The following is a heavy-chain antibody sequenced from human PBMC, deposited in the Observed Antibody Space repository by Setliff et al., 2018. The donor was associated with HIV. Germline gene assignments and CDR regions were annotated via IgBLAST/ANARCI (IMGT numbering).Heavy chain of an antibody. CDR3: AGEVGASRLVS. J-gene: IGHJ4*02. CDR1: GFTFDSYS. Sequence: PGGSLRLSCATSGFTFDSYSIIWVRQAPGKGLEWVSYISGLGGGTIYYADSVRGRFTISRDDAEKSVYLQMNSLRAEDTAVYYCAGEVGASRLVSWGQGTLVTVSS. D-gene: IGHD1-26*01. CDR2: ISGLGGGTI. V-gene: IGHV3-48*01.